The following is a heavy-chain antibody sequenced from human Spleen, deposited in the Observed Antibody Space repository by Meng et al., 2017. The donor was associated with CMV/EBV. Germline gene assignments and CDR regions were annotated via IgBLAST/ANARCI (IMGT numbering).Heavy chain of an antibody. CDR3: ARSRARYSSGWYYGRDGFDP. CDR1: SGSISSRSFH. Sequence: GSLRLSCTVSSGSISSRSFHWVWIRQSPGKGLEWIGTISYSGRSYSNPSLKSRVTMSVDTAKKHLSLRLSSLTAADTAVYYCARSRARYSSGWYYGRDGFDPWGQGTLVTVSS. V-gene: IGHV4-39*07. D-gene: IGHD6-19*01. CDR2: ISYSGRS. J-gene: IGHJ5*02.